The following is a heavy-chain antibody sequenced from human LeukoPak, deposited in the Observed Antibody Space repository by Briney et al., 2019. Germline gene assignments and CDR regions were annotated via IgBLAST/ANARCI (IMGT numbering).Heavy chain of an antibody. CDR2: ISAYNGNT. D-gene: IGHD2-2*01. J-gene: IGHJ6*03. CDR3: ARGFGGRVVPSYYYYMDV. CDR1: GYTFTSYG. V-gene: IGHV1-18*01. Sequence: ASVKVSCKASGYTFTSYGFSWVRQAPGQGLEWMGWISAYNGNTKYAQKLQGRVTMTTDTSTSTAYMELRSLRSDDTAVYYCARGFGGRVVPSYYYYMDVWGKGTTVTVSS.